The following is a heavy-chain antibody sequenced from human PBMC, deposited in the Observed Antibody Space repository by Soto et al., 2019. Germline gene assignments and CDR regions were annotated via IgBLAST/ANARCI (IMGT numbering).Heavy chain of an antibody. CDR1: GYSFSTYW. CDR3: ARQKNDLLTGYYRYYGMDV. D-gene: IGHD3-9*01. Sequence: GESLKISCKGSGYSFSTYWIGWVRQMPGKGLEWMGIIYPGDSDTRYSPSFQGQVTISADKSISTAYLQWSSLKASDTAMYYCARQKNDLLTGYYRYYGMDVWGQGTTFTVS. J-gene: IGHJ6*02. V-gene: IGHV5-51*01. CDR2: IYPGDSDT.